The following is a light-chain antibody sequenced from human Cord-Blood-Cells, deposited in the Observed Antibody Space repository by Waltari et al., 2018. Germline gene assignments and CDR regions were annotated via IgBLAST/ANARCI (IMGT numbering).Light chain of an antibody. J-gene: IGLJ2*01. CDR3: SSYAGSNNEV. CDR1: SSDVGGYNY. CDR2: EVS. V-gene: IGLV2-8*01. Sequence: QSALTQPPSASGSPGQSVTISCTGTSSDVGGYNYVSWYQQHPGNAPHRMIYEVSKRPSGVPDRFSGSKSGNTASLTVSGLQAEDEADYYCSSYAGSNNEVFGGGTKLTVL.